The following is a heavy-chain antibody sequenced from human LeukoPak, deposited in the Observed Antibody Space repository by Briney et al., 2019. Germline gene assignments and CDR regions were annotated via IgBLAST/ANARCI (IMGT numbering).Heavy chain of an antibody. CDR2: IFPADSDP. D-gene: IGHD6-13*01. CDR3: ARRRGIAAMSAFDI. Sequence: GESLKISCQGSGYTFITYWIGWVRQMPGKGLEWMGIIFPADSDPRYSPSSQGQVTFSADKSINTAYLQFNSLKASDTAIYYCARRRGIAAMSAFDIWGQGTMVTVSS. V-gene: IGHV5-51*01. CDR1: GYTFITYW. J-gene: IGHJ3*02.